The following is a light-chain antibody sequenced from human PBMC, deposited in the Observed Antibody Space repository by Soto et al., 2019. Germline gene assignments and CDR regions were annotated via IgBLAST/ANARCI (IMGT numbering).Light chain of an antibody. CDR3: QHYNDWRWT. J-gene: IGKJ1*01. CDR1: QSISSK. CDR2: AAS. V-gene: IGKV3-15*01. Sequence: EIVMTQSPATLSVSPGEGATLSCRASQSISSKLAWYQQKPGQAPRHLIYAASTRATGVPARFSGSGSGTEFTLTISSLQSEDLAVYYCQHYNDWRWTFGQGTKVEIK.